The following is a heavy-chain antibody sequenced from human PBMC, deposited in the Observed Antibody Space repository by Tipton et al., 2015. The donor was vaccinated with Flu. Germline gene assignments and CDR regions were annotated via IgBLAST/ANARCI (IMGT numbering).Heavy chain of an antibody. CDR1: GFSIRSFW. D-gene: IGHD7-27*01. J-gene: IGHJ4*02. CDR2: ISSSGNTI. Sequence: GSLRLSCEASGFSIRSFWMYWVRQAPGKGLEWVSYISSSGNTISYADSVRGRFTISRDNTKKSLYLQLNSLRAEDTAIYYCATLTGDDYWGQGIMVTVSS. CDR3: ATLTGDDY. V-gene: IGHV3-48*03.